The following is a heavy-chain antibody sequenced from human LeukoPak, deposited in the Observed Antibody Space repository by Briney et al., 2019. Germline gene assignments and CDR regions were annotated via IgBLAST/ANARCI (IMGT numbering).Heavy chain of an antibody. CDR3: AKSCCSTSSCYDGFDC. J-gene: IGHJ4*02. CDR2: ITSSSTYT. V-gene: IGHV3-11*03. CDR1: GFTFSDYY. D-gene: IGHD2-2*01. Sequence: PGGSLRLSCAASGFTFSDYYMSWIRQAPGKGLEWVSYITSSSTYTYYADSVKGRFTISRDNSKNTLYLQMNSLRAEDTAVYYCAKSCCSTSSCYDGFDCWGQGTLVTVSS.